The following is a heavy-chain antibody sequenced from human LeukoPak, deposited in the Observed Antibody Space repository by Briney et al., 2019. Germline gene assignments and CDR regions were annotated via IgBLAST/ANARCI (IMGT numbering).Heavy chain of an antibody. CDR3: AGEYCSSTSCYPNWFDP. CDR1: GYTFISYG. V-gene: IGHV1-18*01. CDR2: ISAYNSNT. D-gene: IGHD2-2*01. Sequence: GASVKVSCKASGYTFISYGISWVRQAPGQGLEWMGWISAYNSNTNYAQKLQGRVTMTTDTSTSTDYMELRSLRSDDTAVYYRAGEYCSSTSCYPNWFDPWGQGTLVTVSS. J-gene: IGHJ5*02.